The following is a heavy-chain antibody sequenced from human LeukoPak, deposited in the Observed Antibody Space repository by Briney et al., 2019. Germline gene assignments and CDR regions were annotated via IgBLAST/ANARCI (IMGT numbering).Heavy chain of an antibody. CDR3: ARHWV. Sequence: QPGGSLRLSCAASGFTFSDCDMGWVRRATGKGLEWVSTISKSGGDTYYADSVKGRFTISRDNSKSTLYLQMNNLRVDDAAVYYCARHWVWGQGTLVTVSS. D-gene: IGHD3-16*01. CDR1: GFTFSDCD. V-gene: IGHV3-23*01. J-gene: IGHJ4*02. CDR2: ISKSGGDT.